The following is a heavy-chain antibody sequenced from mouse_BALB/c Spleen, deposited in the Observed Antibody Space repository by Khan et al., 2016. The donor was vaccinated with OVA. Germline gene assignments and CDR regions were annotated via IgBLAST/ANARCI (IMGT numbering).Heavy chain of an antibody. CDR3: RISTIHA. Sequence: VQLKQSGAELVKPAASLKLSCTASGYNIKDIYIHWVKQRPEKGLERIRRTDPANGNTKYEQKFQGKATITADKSSNTAYLQLSSLKSEDTAVFYGRISTIHAGGKGTTLTVSS. CDR1: GYNIKDIY. CDR2: TDPANGNT. J-gene: IGHJ2*01. V-gene: IGHV14-3*02.